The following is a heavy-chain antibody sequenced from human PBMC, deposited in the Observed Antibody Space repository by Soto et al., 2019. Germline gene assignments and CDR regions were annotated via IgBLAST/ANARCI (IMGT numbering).Heavy chain of an antibody. J-gene: IGHJ6*02. CDR1: SGPSSSHN. Sequence: QVQLQQSGPGLVKPSETLSLTCTVSSGPSSSHNWGWIRQSPGRGLEWIGYVYNTGGTSYNPSLKSRVTISADTSANHISLTLSFVTAADTAIYYCVRQGIGSLHGLVDVWGQGTTVCVSS. CDR2: VYNTGGT. D-gene: IGHD1-26*01. CDR3: VRQGIGSLHGLVDV. V-gene: IGHV4-59*08.